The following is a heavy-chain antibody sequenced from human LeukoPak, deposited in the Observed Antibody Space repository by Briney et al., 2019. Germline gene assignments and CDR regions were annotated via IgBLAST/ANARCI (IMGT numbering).Heavy chain of an antibody. CDR3: ARAKTTVTTQGYYYYYMDV. CDR1: GFTVSTNY. J-gene: IGHJ6*03. V-gene: IGHV3-53*01. Sequence: GGSLRLSCAASGFTVSTNYMSWVRQAPGKGLEWVSVIYSGGSTYYADSVKGRFTISRDNSKNTLYLQMNSLRAEDTAVYYCARAKTTVTTQGYYYYYMDVWGKGTTVTVSS. CDR2: IYSGGST. D-gene: IGHD4-11*01.